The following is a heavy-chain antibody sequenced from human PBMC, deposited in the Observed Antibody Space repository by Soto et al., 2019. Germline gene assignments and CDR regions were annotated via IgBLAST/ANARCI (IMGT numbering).Heavy chain of an antibody. CDR3: ARDQEGIAVAGTLDY. Sequence: QVQLVQSGAEEKKPGASVKVSCKASGYTFTSYVMHWVRQAPGQRLEWMGWINAGNGNTKYSQKFQGRVTITRDTSASTAYMELSSLRSEDTAVYYCARDQEGIAVAGTLDYWGQGTLVTVSS. J-gene: IGHJ4*02. V-gene: IGHV1-3*05. CDR2: INAGNGNT. CDR1: GYTFTSYV. D-gene: IGHD6-19*01.